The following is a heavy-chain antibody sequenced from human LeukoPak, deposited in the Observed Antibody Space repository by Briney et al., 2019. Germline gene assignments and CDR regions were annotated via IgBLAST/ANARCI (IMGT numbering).Heavy chain of an antibody. D-gene: IGHD2-15*01. J-gene: IGHJ4*02. Sequence: GASVKVSCKASGYTFTGYYMHWVRQAPGQGLEWMGWISPNSGGTNYAQKFQGRVTMTRDTSISTAYMELSRLRSDDTAVYYCATEDIVVVVAAQFNYWGQGTLVTASS. CDR1: GYTFTGYY. CDR2: ISPNSGGT. CDR3: ATEDIVVVVAAQFNY. V-gene: IGHV1-2*02.